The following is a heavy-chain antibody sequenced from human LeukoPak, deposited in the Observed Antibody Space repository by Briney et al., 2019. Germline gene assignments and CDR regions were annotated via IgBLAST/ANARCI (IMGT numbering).Heavy chain of an antibody. CDR3: ARANDFWSGYYYGMDV. Sequence: ASVNVSCKASGYTFTTYTIHWVCQAPGQRLEWMGWINAGNGNTKYSQHFQGRVTITRDTSASTAYMELSSLRSEDTAVYYCARANDFWSGYYYGMDVWGQGTTVTVSS. V-gene: IGHV1-3*01. CDR2: INAGNGNT. D-gene: IGHD3-3*01. J-gene: IGHJ6*02. CDR1: GYTFTTYT.